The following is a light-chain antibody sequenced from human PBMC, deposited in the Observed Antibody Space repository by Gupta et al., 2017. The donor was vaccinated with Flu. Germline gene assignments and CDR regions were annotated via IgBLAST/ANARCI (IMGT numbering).Light chain of an antibody. J-gene: IGKJ1*01. Sequence: EIVMTQSTATLSLSPGERVTLSCRASQSVSSHLAWYQQKPGQAPSPLIYGASTRATGIPARFSGSGSGTEFTLTISSLQAEDFAIYYCHQYNAWPWTFGQGTKVEIK. CDR3: HQYNAWPWT. V-gene: IGKV3-15*01. CDR2: GAS. CDR1: QSVSSH.